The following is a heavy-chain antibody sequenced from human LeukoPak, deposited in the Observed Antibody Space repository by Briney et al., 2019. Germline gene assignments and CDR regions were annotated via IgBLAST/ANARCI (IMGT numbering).Heavy chain of an antibody. CDR2: IYPGDSDT. Sequence: GESLKISCKGSGYSFTSYWIGWVRQMPGKGLEWMGIIYPGDSDTRYSPSFQGQVTISADKSISTAYLQWSSLKASDTAMYYCARFLEDYGSGWSPGGYWGQGTLVTVSS. V-gene: IGHV5-51*01. CDR3: ARFLEDYGSGWSPGGY. CDR1: GYSFTSYW. J-gene: IGHJ4*02. D-gene: IGHD6-19*01.